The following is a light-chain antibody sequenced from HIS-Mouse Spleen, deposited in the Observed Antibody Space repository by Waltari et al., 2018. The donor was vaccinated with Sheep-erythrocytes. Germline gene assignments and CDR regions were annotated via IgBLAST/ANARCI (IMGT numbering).Light chain of an antibody. Sequence: QSALTQPRSVSGSPGQSVTISCTGTSSDGGGYNYVSWYQQHPVKAPKLMIYDVSKRPSGVPDRFSGSKSGNTASLTISGLQAEDEADYYCCSYAGSYNHVFATGTKVTVL. CDR1: SSDGGGYNY. CDR2: DVS. V-gene: IGLV2-11*01. CDR3: CSYAGSYNHV. J-gene: IGLJ1*01.